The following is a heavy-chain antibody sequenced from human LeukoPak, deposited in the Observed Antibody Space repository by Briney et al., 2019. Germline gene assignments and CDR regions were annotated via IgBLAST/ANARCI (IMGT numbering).Heavy chain of an antibody. CDR1: GYRFPNFW. Sequence: GESLKISCQDSGYRFPNFWLTWVRQLPGKGLEWMGRIDPSDSFINYNPSFQGHVTISADKSSNTAYLQWSSLKASDTAVYYCARQPPRGYNSAWFDSWGQGTLVTVSS. CDR3: ARQPPRGYNSAWFDS. V-gene: IGHV5-10-1*01. D-gene: IGHD6-19*01. J-gene: IGHJ5*01. CDR2: IDPSDSFI.